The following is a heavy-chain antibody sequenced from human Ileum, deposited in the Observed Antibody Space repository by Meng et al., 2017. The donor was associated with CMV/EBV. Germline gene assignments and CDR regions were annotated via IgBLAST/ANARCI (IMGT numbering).Heavy chain of an antibody. CDR3: ARYHGGNFRERYFDF. D-gene: IGHD4-23*01. CDR1: GGSSSDSSYY. J-gene: IGHJ4*02. Sequence: GGSSSDSSYYWGWIRQPPGRGLDWIASIYYSGSTYYNPSLKSRVTISVDTSKNQFSLKLSSVTAADTAVYYGARYHGGNFRERYFDFWGQGTLVTVSS. CDR2: IYYSGST. V-gene: IGHV4-39*01.